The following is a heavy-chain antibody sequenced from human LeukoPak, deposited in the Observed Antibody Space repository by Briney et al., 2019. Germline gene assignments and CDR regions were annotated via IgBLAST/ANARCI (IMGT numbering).Heavy chain of an antibody. J-gene: IGHJ4*02. CDR3: AKEGRIALAPYDY. CDR2: ISGSGRSI. V-gene: IGHV3-23*01. D-gene: IGHD6-19*01. Sequence: GGSLRLSCAASGFTFTSHAMGWVRQAPGKALEWVSAISGSGRSIYYADSVKGRFTISRDNSKNTLYLQMNSLRAEDTAVYYCAKEGRIALAPYDYWGQGSLVTVSS. CDR1: GFTFTSHA.